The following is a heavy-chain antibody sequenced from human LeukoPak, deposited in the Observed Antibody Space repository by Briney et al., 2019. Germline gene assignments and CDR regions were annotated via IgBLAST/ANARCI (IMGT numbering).Heavy chain of an antibody. D-gene: IGHD3-3*01. CDR2: IWYDGSNK. V-gene: IGHV3-30*02. J-gene: IGHJ4*02. CDR1: GFTFSTYG. CDR3: AEDGIALVNFWSGYYFDY. Sequence: GGSLRLSCAASGFTFSTYGMHWVRQAPGKGLEWVAFIWYDGSNKYYEDSVKGRFTISRDNSKNTLYLEMDSLGAEDTALYYCAEDGIALVNFWSGYYFDYWGQGTLVTVSS.